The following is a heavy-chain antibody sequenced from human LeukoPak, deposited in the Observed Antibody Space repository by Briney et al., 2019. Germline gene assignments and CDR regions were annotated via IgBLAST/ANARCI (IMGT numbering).Heavy chain of an antibody. CDR2: FDPEDGET. CDR3: ATDRYSGSGNDAFDI. Sequence: ASVKVSCKVSGYTLTELSMHWVRQAPGKGLEWMGGFDPEDGETIYAQKFQGRVTMTEDTSTDTAYMELSSLRSEDTAVYYCATDRYSGSGNDAFDIWGQGTMVTVSS. CDR1: GYTLTELS. J-gene: IGHJ3*02. V-gene: IGHV1-24*01. D-gene: IGHD3-10*01.